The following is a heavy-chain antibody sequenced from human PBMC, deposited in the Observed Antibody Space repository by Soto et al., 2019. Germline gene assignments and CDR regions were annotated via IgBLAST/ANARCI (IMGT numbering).Heavy chain of an antibody. CDR1: GFTFSNAW. CDR3: TTDGFTMVRGVIIPYYYYYGMDV. Sequence: EVQLVESGGGLVKPGGSLRLSCAASGFTFSNAWMNWVRQAPGKGLEWVGRIKSKTDGGTTDYAAPVKGRFTISRDDSKNTLYLQMNSLKTEDTAVYYCTTDGFTMVRGVIIPYYYYYGMDVWGQGTTVTVSS. J-gene: IGHJ6*02. D-gene: IGHD3-10*01. V-gene: IGHV3-15*07. CDR2: IKSKTDGGTT.